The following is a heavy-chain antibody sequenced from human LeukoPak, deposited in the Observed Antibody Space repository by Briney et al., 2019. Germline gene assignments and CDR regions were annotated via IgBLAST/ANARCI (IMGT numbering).Heavy chain of an antibody. CDR1: GYTFTSYY. V-gene: IGHV1-2*02. Sequence: ASVKVSCKASGYTFTSYYMHWVRQAPGQGLEWMGWINPNSGGTNYAQKFQGRVTMTRDTSISTAYMELSRLRSDDTAVYYCARDLLSPYGMDVWGQGTTVTVSS. CDR2: INPNSGGT. J-gene: IGHJ6*02. CDR3: ARDLLSPYGMDV.